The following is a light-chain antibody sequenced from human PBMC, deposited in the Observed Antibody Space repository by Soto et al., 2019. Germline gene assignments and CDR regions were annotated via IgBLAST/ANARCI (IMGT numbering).Light chain of an antibody. J-gene: IGKJ5*01. CDR3: QQRSNWPPIT. CDR1: QSVSTY. V-gene: IGKV3-11*01. Sequence: EIVLTQSPGTLSLSPGERATLSCRASQSVSTYLAWYQQKPGQAPRLLIYDASNRATGIPARFSGSGSGTDFTLTISSLAPEHFAIYYCQQRSNWPPITFGQGTRLEI. CDR2: DAS.